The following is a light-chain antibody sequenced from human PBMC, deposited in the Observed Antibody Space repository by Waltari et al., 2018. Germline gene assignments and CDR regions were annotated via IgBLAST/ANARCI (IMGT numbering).Light chain of an antibody. Sequence: QSVLTQPPSTSGTPGQRVSISCSGSDSNIGRNAVTWYQHLPGTAPKLLIYTNDHRPSGVPDRFSASKSGTSASLAISGLQFEDEADYFCSVWDDSLNGPVFGGRTKLTVL. J-gene: IGLJ2*01. CDR2: TND. CDR3: SVWDDSLNGPV. CDR1: DSNIGRNA. V-gene: IGLV1-44*01.